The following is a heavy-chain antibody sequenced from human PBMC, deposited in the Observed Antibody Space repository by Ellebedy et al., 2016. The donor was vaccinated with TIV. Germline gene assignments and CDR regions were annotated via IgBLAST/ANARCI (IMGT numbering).Heavy chain of an antibody. Sequence: GESLKISCAASGFTFSEYDMDWVRQAPGKGLEWVGRAERKAYNYNTKYAASVKGRFTISRDDSKSIAYLQMDSLKTEDTAVYYCARDRSCSATSCSHSYGMDVWGQGTTVNVSS. V-gene: IGHV3-72*01. CDR3: ARDRSCSATSCSHSYGMDV. CDR1: GFTFSEYD. D-gene: IGHD2-2*01. CDR2: AERKAYNYNT. J-gene: IGHJ6*02.